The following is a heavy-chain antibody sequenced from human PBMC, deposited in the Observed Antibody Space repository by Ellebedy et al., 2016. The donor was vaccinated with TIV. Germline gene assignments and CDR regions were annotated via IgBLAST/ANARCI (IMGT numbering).Heavy chain of an antibody. Sequence: ASVKVSCKASGYTFTSYYMHWVRRAPGQGLEWMGGIIPIFGTANYAQKFQGRVTITADESTSTAYMELSSLRSDDTAVYYCARDSPSPSGGVGYYYYGMDVWGQGTTVTVSS. D-gene: IGHD3-16*01. CDR2: IIPIFGTA. CDR3: ARDSPSPSGGVGYYYYGMDV. CDR1: GYTFTSYY. J-gene: IGHJ6*02. V-gene: IGHV1-69*13.